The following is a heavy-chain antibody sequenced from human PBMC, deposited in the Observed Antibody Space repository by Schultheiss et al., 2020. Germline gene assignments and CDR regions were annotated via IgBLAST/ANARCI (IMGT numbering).Heavy chain of an antibody. V-gene: IGHV3-48*01. CDR1: GFTFSSYA. J-gene: IGHJ4*02. Sequence: GGSLRLSCAASGFTFSSYAMSWVRQAPGKGLEWVSYISSSSSTIYYADSVKGRFTISRDNAQNSLFLHMNSLRAEDTAVYYCARFQGYCSGGSCYSGYFDYWGQGTLVTVSS. D-gene: IGHD2-15*01. CDR2: ISSSSSTI. CDR3: ARFQGYCSGGSCYSGYFDY.